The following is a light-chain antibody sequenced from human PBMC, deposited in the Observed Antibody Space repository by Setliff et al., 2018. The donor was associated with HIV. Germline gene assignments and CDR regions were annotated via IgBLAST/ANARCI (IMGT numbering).Light chain of an antibody. CDR1: SSDVGGYRY. J-gene: IGLJ1*01. Sequence: QSALTQPASVSGSPGQSITISCTGTSSDVGGYRYVSWYRQHPGKAPKLMIYDVSKRPSGVSNRFSGSKSGNTASLTISGLQAEDEADFYCSSYTSSSTYVFGTGTKVTV. CDR2: DVS. CDR3: SSYTSSSTYV. V-gene: IGLV2-14*01.